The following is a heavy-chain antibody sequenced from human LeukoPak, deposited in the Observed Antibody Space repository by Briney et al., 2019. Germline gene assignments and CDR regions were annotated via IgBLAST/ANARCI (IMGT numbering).Heavy chain of an antibody. CDR2: IYTSGST. Sequence: PSETLSLTCTVSGGSISSYYWSWIRQPAGKGLEWIGRIYTSGSTNYNPSLKSRVTMSVDTSKNQFSLKLSSVTAADTAVYYCARDQYYYDSSGYYRIDYWGQGTLVTVSS. CDR3: ARDQYYYDSSGYYRIDY. D-gene: IGHD3-22*01. V-gene: IGHV4-4*07. J-gene: IGHJ4*02. CDR1: GGSISSYY.